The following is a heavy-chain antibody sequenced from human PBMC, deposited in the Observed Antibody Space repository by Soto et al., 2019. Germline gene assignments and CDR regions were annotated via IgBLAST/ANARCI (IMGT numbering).Heavy chain of an antibody. D-gene: IGHD2-8*01. J-gene: IGHJ5*02. CDR3: VYTSVWQHTT. Sequence: QITLRESGPALVKPTQTLTLSCTFSGFSLSTSEVGVAWVRQPPGKALEWLALIYWNEDNRYSPSLKNSLTITKDTSKNQVILTMINMDPVDTATYYCVYTSVWQHTTWGQGTLVTVSS. V-gene: IGHV2-5*01. CDR2: IYWNEDN. CDR1: GFSLSTSEVG.